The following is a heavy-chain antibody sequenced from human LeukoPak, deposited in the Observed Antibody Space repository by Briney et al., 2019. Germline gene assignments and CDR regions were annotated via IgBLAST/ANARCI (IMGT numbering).Heavy chain of an antibody. Sequence: SVKVSCKASGDTFSSYAISWVRQAPGQGLEWMGGIIPIFGTANYAQKFQGRVTITADESTSTAYMELSSLRSEDTAVYYCARGGYGSGSYQALGYYYYYMDVWGKGTTVTISS. J-gene: IGHJ6*03. V-gene: IGHV1-69*13. CDR3: ARGGYGSGSYQALGYYYYYMDV. CDR2: IIPIFGTA. CDR1: GDTFSSYA. D-gene: IGHD3-10*01.